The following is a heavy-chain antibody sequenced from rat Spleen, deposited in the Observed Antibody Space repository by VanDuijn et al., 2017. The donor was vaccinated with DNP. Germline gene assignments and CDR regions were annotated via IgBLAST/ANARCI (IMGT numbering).Heavy chain of an antibody. CDR2: ISNGGIT. V-gene: IGHV2S12*01. Sequence: QVQLKESGPGLVQPSQTLSLTCTVSGFSLTSYGVSWVRQPPGKGLEWIAAISNGGITYYNSALKSRLSICRDTSKSQVFLKMNSLQTEDTAMYFCARWEGINAYWGQGTLVTVSS. CDR1: GFSLTSYG. J-gene: IGHJ3*01. D-gene: IGHD1-11*01. CDR3: ARWEGINAY.